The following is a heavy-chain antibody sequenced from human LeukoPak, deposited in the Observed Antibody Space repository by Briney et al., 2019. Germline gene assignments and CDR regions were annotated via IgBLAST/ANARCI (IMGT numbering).Heavy chain of an antibody. J-gene: IGHJ4*02. D-gene: IGHD6-6*01. V-gene: IGHV4-4*07. CDR1: GGSISSCY. Sequence: SETLSLTCTVSGGSISSCYWSWIRQPAGKGLEWIGRIYTSGSTNYNPSLKSRVTISVDTSKNQFSLRLSSVTAADTALYFCARRAALHSLDYWDQGTLVTVSS. CDR2: IYTSGST. CDR3: ARRAALHSLDY.